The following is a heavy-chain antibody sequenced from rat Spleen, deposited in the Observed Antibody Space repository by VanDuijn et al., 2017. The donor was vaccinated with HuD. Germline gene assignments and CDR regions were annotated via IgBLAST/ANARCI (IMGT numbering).Heavy chain of an antibody. J-gene: IGHJ3*01. CDR2: INSAGTT. D-gene: IGHD1-1*01. Sequence: EVQLQESGPGLVKPSQSLSLTCSVTGHSITTAYRWNWIRKFPGNKLEWMGYINSAGTTIYSPSLKSQISISIDTSKNQFFLQVDSVTTEDTATYYCARSDGTHYYLPFADWGQGTLVTVSS. CDR3: ARSDGTHYYLPFAD. CDR1: GHSITTAYR. V-gene: IGHV3-3*01.